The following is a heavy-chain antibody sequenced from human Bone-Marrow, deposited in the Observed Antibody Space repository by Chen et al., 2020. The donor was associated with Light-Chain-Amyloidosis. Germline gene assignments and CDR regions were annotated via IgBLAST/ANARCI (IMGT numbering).Heavy chain of an antibody. CDR1: GFTFSSYE. Sequence: EVQLVESGGGLVQPGGSLSLSCAASGFTFSSYEMDWVRKAPGKGLECVSYITSIANTISYADSVNFRFTISRDNPKNSLYLQMNSLSAEDTAVYYCATTKGRWLPSYWGQGTLVTVSS. CDR2: ITSIANTI. CDR3: ATTKGRWLPSY. D-gene: IGHD5-12*01. J-gene: IGHJ4*02. V-gene: IGHV3-48*03.